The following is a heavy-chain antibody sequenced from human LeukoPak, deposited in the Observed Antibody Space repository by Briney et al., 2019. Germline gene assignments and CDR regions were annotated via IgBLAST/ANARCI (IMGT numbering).Heavy chain of an antibody. CDR3: AKKGWQWLVRRPYYFDY. CDR2: MSGSGGST. V-gene: IGHV3-23*01. D-gene: IGHD6-19*01. CDR1: GFTFSSHA. J-gene: IGHJ4*02. Sequence: GGSLRLSCAGSGFTFSSHAMSWVRQAPGKGLEWVSAMSGSGGSTYYADSVKGRFTISRDNSKNTLYLQMNSLRAEDTAVYYCAKKGWQWLVRRPYYFDYWGQGTLVTVSS.